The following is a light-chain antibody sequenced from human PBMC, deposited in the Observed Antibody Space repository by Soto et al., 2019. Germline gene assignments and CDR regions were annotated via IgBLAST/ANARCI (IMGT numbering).Light chain of an antibody. J-gene: IGKJ5*01. Sequence: EIVLTQSPATLSLSPGERVSLSCGASQWFSGRNLAWYQQKPGQSPRLLIYNSYIRASGVPDRFRGSGSGTDFTLTITRLEPEDFAVYSCQQYGTWITFGQGTRLETK. CDR1: QWFSGRN. CDR2: NSY. CDR3: QQYGTWIT. V-gene: IGKV3D-20*01.